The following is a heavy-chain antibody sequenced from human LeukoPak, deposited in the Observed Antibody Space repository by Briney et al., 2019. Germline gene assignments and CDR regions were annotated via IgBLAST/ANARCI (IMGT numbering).Heavy chain of an antibody. CDR3: ARGPHYYDSSGYPDY. V-gene: IGHV1-18*01. D-gene: IGHD3-22*01. Sequence: ASVKVSCKASGYTFTSYGISWVRQAPGQGLERMGWISAYNGNTNYAQKLQGRVTMTTDTSTSTAYMELRSLRSDDTAVYYCARGPHYYDSSGYPDYWGQGTLVTVSS. CDR2: ISAYNGNT. J-gene: IGHJ4*02. CDR1: GYTFTSYG.